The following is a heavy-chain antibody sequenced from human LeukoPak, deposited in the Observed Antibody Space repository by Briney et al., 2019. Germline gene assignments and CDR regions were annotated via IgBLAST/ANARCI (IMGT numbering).Heavy chain of an antibody. D-gene: IGHD3-22*01. J-gene: IGHJ4*02. CDR2: IYSSGST. V-gene: IGHV4-39*07. CDR3: AREARYYYDSSGSPIY. CDR1: GGSISSSGYY. Sequence: SETLSLTCTVSGGSISSSGYYWGWIRQPPGKGLEWIGSIYSSGSTYYNPSLKSRVTISVDTSKNQFSLKLSSVTAADTAVYYCAREARYYYDSSGSPIYWGQGTLVTVSS.